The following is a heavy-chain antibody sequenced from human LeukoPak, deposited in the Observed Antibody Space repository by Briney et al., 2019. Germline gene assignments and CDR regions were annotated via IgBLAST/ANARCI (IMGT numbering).Heavy chain of an antibody. Sequence: PGGSLRLSCAASGFTFGSYAMHWVRQAPGKGLEWVAVISWDGSNKYYADSVKGRFTISRDNSKNTLYLQMNSRRAEDTAVYYSARDQRITNFGLASYNWFDPWGQGTLVTVSS. V-gene: IGHV3-30-3*01. CDR1: GFTFGSYA. D-gene: IGHD3-3*01. CDR3: ARDQRITNFGLASYNWFDP. CDR2: ISWDGSNK. J-gene: IGHJ5*02.